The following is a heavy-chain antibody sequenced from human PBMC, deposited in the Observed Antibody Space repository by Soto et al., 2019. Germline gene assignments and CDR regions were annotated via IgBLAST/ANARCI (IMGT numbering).Heavy chain of an antibody. CDR2: ISWNSGSI. CDR3: AKDGYGMDV. J-gene: IGHJ6*02. Sequence: PGGSLRLSCAASGFTFDDYAMHWVRQAPGKGLEWVSGISWNSGSIGYADSVKGRFTISRDNAKNSLYLQMNSLRAEDTALYYCAKDGYGMDVWGQRTTVTVSS. CDR1: GFTFDDYA. V-gene: IGHV3-9*01.